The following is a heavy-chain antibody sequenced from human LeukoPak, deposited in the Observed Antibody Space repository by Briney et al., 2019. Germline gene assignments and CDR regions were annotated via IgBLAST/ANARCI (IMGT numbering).Heavy chain of an antibody. Sequence: SQTLSLTCTVSGGSISSGDYYWSWIRQPPGKGLEWIGYIYYSGSTYYNPSLKSRVTISVDTSKNQFSLKLSFVTVADTAVYYCARDGGSGWYDWGQGTLVTVSS. V-gene: IGHV4-30-4*08. D-gene: IGHD6-19*01. J-gene: IGHJ4*02. CDR1: GGSISSGDYY. CDR3: ARDGGSGWYD. CDR2: IYYSGST.